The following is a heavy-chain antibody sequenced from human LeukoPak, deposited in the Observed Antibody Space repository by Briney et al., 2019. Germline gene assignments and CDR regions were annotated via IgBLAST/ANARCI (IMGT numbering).Heavy chain of an antibody. CDR1: GFTVSSNY. CDR3: ARGGVAIFPLDY. V-gene: IGHV3-66*01. J-gene: IGHJ4*02. D-gene: IGHD2-21*01. Sequence: GGSLRLSCAASGFTVSSNYMSWVRQAPGKGLEWVSVIYSGGSTYYAASVKGRFTISRDFSKNTVFLQMNSLRVEDTAIYYCARGGVAIFPLDYWGQGTLDTV. CDR2: IYSGGST.